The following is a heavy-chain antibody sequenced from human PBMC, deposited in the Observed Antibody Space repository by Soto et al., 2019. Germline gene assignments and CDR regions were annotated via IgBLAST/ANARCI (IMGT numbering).Heavy chain of an antibody. CDR2: IRQNGGDK. D-gene: IGHD6-19*01. Sequence: GGSLRLSCAASGFTFSSYWMSWVRQAPGKGLEWVANIRQNGGDKYYVDSVKGRFTISRDNAKNSLYLQMNSLRAEDTAVYYCARGGVAGTFDYWGQGTLVTVSS. CDR3: ARGGVAGTFDY. J-gene: IGHJ4*02. CDR1: GFTFSSYW. V-gene: IGHV3-7*01.